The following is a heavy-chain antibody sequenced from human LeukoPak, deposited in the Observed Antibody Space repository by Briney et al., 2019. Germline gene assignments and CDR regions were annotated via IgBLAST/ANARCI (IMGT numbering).Heavy chain of an antibody. Sequence: PGGSLRLSCAASGFTFSSYSMNWVRQAPGKGLEWVSSISSGSSYVYYADSVKGRFTISRDNAKNSLYLQMNSLRAEDTAVYYCARDQADIVVVPASFFDYWGQGTLVTVSS. D-gene: IGHD2-2*01. CDR2: ISSGSSYV. V-gene: IGHV3-21*01. J-gene: IGHJ4*02. CDR1: GFTFSSYS. CDR3: ARDQADIVVVPASFFDY.